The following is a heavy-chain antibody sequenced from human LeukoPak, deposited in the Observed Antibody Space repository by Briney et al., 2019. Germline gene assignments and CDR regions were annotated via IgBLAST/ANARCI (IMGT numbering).Heavy chain of an antibody. V-gene: IGHV7-4-1*02. CDR2: INTNTGNP. J-gene: IGHJ4*02. CDR3: ARSNNDGDYLGVGFDY. D-gene: IGHD4-17*01. CDR1: GYTFISYA. Sequence: VSVKVSCKASGYTFISYAMNWVRQAPGQGLEWMGWINTNTGNPTYAQGFTGRFVFSLDTSVSTAYLQISSLQAEDTAVYYCARSNNDGDYLGVGFDYWGQGTLVTVSS.